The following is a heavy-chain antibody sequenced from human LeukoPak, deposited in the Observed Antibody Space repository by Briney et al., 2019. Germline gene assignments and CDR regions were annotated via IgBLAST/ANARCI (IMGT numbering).Heavy chain of an antibody. D-gene: IGHD4-23*01. Sequence: PSETLSLTCTVSGGSISSSSYYWGWIRQPPGKGLEWIGSIYYSGSTYHNPSLKSRVTISVDTSKNQFSLKLSSVTAADTAVYYCARQLVVTMGSNWLDPWGQGTLVTVSS. CDR1: GGSISSSSYY. J-gene: IGHJ5*02. CDR3: ARQLVVTMGSNWLDP. V-gene: IGHV4-39*01. CDR2: IYYSGST.